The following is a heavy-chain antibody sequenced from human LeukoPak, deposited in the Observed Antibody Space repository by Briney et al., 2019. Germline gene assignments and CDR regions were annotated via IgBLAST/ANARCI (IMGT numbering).Heavy chain of an antibody. D-gene: IGHD1-26*01. CDR3: ARDGGSSADFDY. CDR1: GYTFTDYY. J-gene: IGHJ4*02. Sequence: ASVKVSCKASGYTFTDYYMHWVRQAPGQGLEWMGRINPDSSGTNYAQKFQGRVTMTRDTSISTAYMELSRLRSDDTAVYYCARDGGSSADFDYWGQGTLVTVSS. V-gene: IGHV1-2*06. CDR2: INPDSSGT.